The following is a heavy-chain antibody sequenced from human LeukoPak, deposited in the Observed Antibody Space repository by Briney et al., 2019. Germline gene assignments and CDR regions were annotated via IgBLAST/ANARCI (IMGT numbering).Heavy chain of an antibody. CDR2: ISSSSSTI. D-gene: IGHD2-2*01. J-gene: IGHJ4*02. V-gene: IGHV3-48*04. Sequence: GGSLRLSCAASGFTSSSYSMNWVRQAPGKGLEWVSYISSSSSTIYYADSVKGRFTISRDDAKNSLYLQMNSLRAEDTAVYYCARVPLVPAATFPYYFDYWGQGTLVTVSS. CDR1: GFTSSSYS. CDR3: ARVPLVPAATFPYYFDY.